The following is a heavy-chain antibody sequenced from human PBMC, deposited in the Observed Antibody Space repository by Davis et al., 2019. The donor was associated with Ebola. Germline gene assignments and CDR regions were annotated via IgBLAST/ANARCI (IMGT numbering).Heavy chain of an antibody. Sequence: PGGSLRLSCAASGFNFGIYEMNWVRQTPGKGLEWISYINTFSTTIYYADSVKGRFTISRDNAQKLLFLQMNGLSAEDTAIYYCVRGFRTFEYWGQGALVTVSS. CDR3: VRGFRTFEY. CDR2: INTFSTTI. D-gene: IGHD3-10*01. CDR1: GFNFGIYE. V-gene: IGHV3-48*03. J-gene: IGHJ4*02.